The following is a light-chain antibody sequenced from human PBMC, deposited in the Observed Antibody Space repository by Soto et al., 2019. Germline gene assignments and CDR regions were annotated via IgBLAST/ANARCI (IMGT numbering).Light chain of an antibody. CDR2: AAS. Sequence: DIQMTQSPSSLSASVGDRVTITCRASQSISNYLNWYQQKPGKAPKLLMYAASSLQSGVPSRFGGSGSGTDFTLTISSLQPEDFANYYCQQSYSPPRTFGQGTKVEIK. CDR3: QQSYSPPRT. CDR1: QSISNY. J-gene: IGKJ1*01. V-gene: IGKV1-39*01.